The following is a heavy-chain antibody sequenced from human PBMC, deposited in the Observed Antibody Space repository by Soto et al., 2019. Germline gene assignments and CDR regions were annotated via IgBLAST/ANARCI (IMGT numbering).Heavy chain of an antibody. V-gene: IGHV5-51*01. CDR2: IYPGDSDT. D-gene: IGHD6-6*01. Sequence: GESLKISRKGSGYSFTRYWICGVRRMPGKGLEWMGIIYPGDSDTKYSPSFQGQVTSSADKSISTAYLQWSSLKASDTAMYYSARTVYSSLTYYYYYGMDVWGQGTTVTVSS. CDR3: ARTVYSSLTYYYYYGMDV. CDR1: GYSFTRYW. J-gene: IGHJ6*02.